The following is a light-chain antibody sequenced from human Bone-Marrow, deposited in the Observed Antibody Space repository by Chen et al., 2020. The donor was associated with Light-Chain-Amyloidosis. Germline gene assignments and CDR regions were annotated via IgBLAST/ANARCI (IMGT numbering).Light chain of an antibody. CDR2: GSS. V-gene: IGKV3-20*01. CDR1: QTISSNY. J-gene: IGKJ4*01. Sequence: EIVLTQSPGTLSLSPGEGANLSCRASQTISSNYLTWYQQKFGQAPQLLIYGSSSRATGIPDRFTGSGSGTDFTLTISRLEPEEVAMYYCQQYGTSPLTFGGGTKVEIK. CDR3: QQYGTSPLT.